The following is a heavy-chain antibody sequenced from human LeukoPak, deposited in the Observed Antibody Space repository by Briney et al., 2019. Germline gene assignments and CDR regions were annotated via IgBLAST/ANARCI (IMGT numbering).Heavy chain of an antibody. CDR2: INPNINGT. J-gene: IGHJ4*02. D-gene: IGHD6-25*01. V-gene: IGHV1-2*02. CDR1: GYTFTGYY. Sequence: ASVKVSCKASGYTFTGYYIHWVRQAPGQGLEWMGCINPNINGTNCAQKFQGRVTMTGDRSISTAYMELSRLRSDDTAVYYCARERTPGSGYGVDYWGQGTVVTVSS. CDR3: ARERTPGSGYGVDY.